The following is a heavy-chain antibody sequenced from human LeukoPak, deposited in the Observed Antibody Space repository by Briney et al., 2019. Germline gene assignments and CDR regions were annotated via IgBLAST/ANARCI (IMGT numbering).Heavy chain of an antibody. Sequence: ASVKVSCKASGYTFTSYYMHWVRQAPGQGLEWMGIINPSGGSTSYAQESQGRVTMTRDTSTSTVYMELSSLRSDDTAVYYCARDVASSGYYWDWGQGTLVTVSS. CDR1: GYTFTSYY. CDR2: INPSGGST. V-gene: IGHV1-46*01. D-gene: IGHD3-22*01. J-gene: IGHJ4*02. CDR3: ARDVASSGYYWD.